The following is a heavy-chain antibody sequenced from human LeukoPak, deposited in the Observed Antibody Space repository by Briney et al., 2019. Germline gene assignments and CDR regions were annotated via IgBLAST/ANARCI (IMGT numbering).Heavy chain of an antibody. CDR2: IHSDGST. CDR3: ARDYNYYHSSGYWYYFDY. V-gene: IGHV3-66*01. CDR1: GFTVSSNY. J-gene: IGHJ4*02. D-gene: IGHD3-22*01. Sequence: GGSLRLSCAASGFTVSSNYMSWVRQAPGKGLEWVSVIHSDGSTYYGDSVKGRFTISRDNSKNTLYLQINSLRAEDTAVYYCARDYNYYHSSGYWYYFDYWGQGTLVTVSS.